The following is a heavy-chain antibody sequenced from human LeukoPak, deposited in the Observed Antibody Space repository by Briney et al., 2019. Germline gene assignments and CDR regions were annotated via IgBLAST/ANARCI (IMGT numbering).Heavy chain of an antibody. J-gene: IGHJ4*02. Sequence: GGSLRLSCAASGFPFSTSGMSWVRQAPGKGLEWVPAISGSGGRTYYADSVKGRFTISRDNSKNTLYLQMNSLRAEDTAVYYCAKSGYNRFDYWGQGTLVTVSS. CDR3: AKSGYNRFDY. CDR1: GFPFSTSG. D-gene: IGHD5-24*01. V-gene: IGHV3-23*01. CDR2: ISGSGGRT.